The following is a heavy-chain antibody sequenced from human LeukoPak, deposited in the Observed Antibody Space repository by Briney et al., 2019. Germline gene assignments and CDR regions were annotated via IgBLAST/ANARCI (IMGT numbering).Heavy chain of an antibody. Sequence: GGSLRLSCAASGFTFSSYWMSWVRQAPGKGLEWVANIKQDESEKYYVDSVKGRFTISRDNAKNSLYLQMNSLRVDDTAVYYCARVRGSYCSDYWGQATLVTVSS. CDR3: ARVRGSYCSDY. J-gene: IGHJ4*02. CDR2: IKQDESEK. D-gene: IGHD1-26*01. V-gene: IGHV3-7*01. CDR1: GFTFSSYW.